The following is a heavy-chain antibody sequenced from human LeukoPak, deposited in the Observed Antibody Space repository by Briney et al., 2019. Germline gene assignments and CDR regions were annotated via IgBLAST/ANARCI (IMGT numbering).Heavy chain of an antibody. Sequence: TSETLSLTCAVSGYSIRSGYYWGWIRQPPGKGLEWIGNMYHSGSTYYNPSLKRRVTISADTSKNQFSLKLSSVTAADTAVYYCGRQTGPSDNYYHYYYMDVWGKGTTVTVSS. V-gene: IGHV4-38-2*01. J-gene: IGHJ6*03. D-gene: IGHD1-14*01. CDR1: GYSIRSGYY. CDR2: MYHSGST. CDR3: GRQTGPSDNYYHYYYMDV.